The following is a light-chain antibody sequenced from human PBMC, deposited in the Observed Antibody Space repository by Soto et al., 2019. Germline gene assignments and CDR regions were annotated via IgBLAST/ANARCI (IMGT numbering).Light chain of an antibody. V-gene: IGLV2-8*01. J-gene: IGLJ1*01. CDR2: EVS. CDR3: SSYAGITPYV. Sequence: QSALTQPPSASGSPGQSVTISCTGTSSDVGGYTYVSWYQQHPGKAPKLMIYEVSKRPSGVPDRFSGSKSGNTASLTVSGLQAEDEADYYCSSYAGITPYVFGTGPKVTVL. CDR1: SSDVGGYTY.